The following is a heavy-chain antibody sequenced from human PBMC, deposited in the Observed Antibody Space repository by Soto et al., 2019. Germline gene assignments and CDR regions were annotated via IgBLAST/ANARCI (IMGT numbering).Heavy chain of an antibody. V-gene: IGHV3-15*07. CDR3: ITDFRTSSGPSMDV. Sequence: EVQLVESGGGLAKPGGSLRLSCAASVLTFTTDWMNWVRQAPGKGLEWVGHIRPKTEGGTADYAAPVKGRFTISRDDSKSTLYLQMNSLKTEDTAVHYCITDFRTSSGPSMDVWGQGTTVTVSS. CDR1: VLTFTTDW. D-gene: IGHD6-19*01. J-gene: IGHJ6*02. CDR2: IRPKTEGGTA.